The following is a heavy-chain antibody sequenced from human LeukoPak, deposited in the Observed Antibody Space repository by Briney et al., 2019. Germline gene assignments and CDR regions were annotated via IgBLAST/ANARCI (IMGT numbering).Heavy chain of an antibody. J-gene: IGHJ3*02. Sequence: SETLSLTCTVSGGSIGSYFWSWIRQPPGKGLEWIGHIYYSGSTNYNPSLKSRVTISVDTSKNQFSLKLSSVTAADTAVYYCARYLYKKSPLDAFDIWGQGTMVTVSS. CDR2: IYYSGST. V-gene: IGHV4-59*08. CDR3: ARYLYKKSPLDAFDI. D-gene: IGHD2-2*02. CDR1: GGSIGSYF.